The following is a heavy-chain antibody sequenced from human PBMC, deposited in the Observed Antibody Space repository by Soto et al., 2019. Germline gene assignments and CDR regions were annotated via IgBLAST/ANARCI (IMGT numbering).Heavy chain of an antibody. J-gene: IGHJ4*02. D-gene: IGHD5-12*01. CDR1: GFTFSSYA. CDR2: INSDGSST. V-gene: IGHV3-74*01. CDR3: ARDSGYDLGLDY. Sequence: GGSLRLSCAASGFTFSSYAMSWVRQAPGKGLEWVSRINSDGSSTSYADSVKGRFTISRDNAKNTLYLQMNSLRAEDTAVYYCARDSGYDLGLDYWGQGTLVTVSS.